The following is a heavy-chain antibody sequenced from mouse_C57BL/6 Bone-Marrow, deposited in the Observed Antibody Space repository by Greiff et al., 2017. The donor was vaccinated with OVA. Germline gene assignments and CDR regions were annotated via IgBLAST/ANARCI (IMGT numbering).Heavy chain of an antibody. D-gene: IGHD2-3*01. CDR2: IWTGGGT. CDR1: GFSFTSYA. Sequence: VMLVESGPGLVAPSQCLYITCTVSGFSFTSYAISWVRQPPGKGLEWLGVIWTGGGTNYNSALKSRLSISKDNSKSQVFLKMNSLQTDDTARYYCARNWRDGYYLYYFDYWGQGTTLTVSS. V-gene: IGHV2-9-1*01. CDR3: ARNWRDGYYLYYFDY. J-gene: IGHJ2*01.